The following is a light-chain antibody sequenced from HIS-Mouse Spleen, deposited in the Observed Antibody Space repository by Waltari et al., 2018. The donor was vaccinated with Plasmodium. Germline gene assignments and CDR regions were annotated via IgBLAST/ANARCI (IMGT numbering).Light chain of an antibody. J-gene: IGKJ1*01. Sequence: EIVMTQSPATLSVSPGERATLSCRASQSVSSNLAWYQQKPVQAPRLLIYGASTRATGIPARFSGSGSGTEFTLSISCLQSEDFSFYYFQQYNNWPAWTFGQWTMVEIK. CDR1: QSVSSN. V-gene: IGKV3-15*01. CDR3: QQYNNWPAWT. CDR2: GAS.